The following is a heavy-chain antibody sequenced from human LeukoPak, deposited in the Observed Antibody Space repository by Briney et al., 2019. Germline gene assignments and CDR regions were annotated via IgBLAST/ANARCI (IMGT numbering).Heavy chain of an antibody. CDR1: GYTFTSYG. Sequence: ASVKVSCKASGYTFTSYGISWVRQAPGQGLEWMRWISAYNGNTNYAQKLQGRVTMTTDTSTSTAYMELRSLRSDDTAVYYCASTYCSSTSCYNYYMDVWGKGTTVTVSS. CDR3: ASTYCSSTSCYNYYMDV. CDR2: ISAYNGNT. J-gene: IGHJ6*03. D-gene: IGHD2-2*02. V-gene: IGHV1-18*01.